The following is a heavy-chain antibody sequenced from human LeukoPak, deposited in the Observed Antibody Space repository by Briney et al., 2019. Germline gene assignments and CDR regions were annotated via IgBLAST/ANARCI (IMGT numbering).Heavy chain of an antibody. J-gene: IGHJ4*02. Sequence: PGGSLRLSCAASGFTFSSYWMSWVRQAPGKGLEWAANIKQDGSEKYYVDSVKGRFTISRDNAKNSLYLQMNSLRAEDSAVYYCASGVAAYYFDYWGQGTLVTVSS. V-gene: IGHV3-7*01. CDR3: ASGVAAYYFDY. CDR1: GFTFSSYW. D-gene: IGHD2-15*01. CDR2: IKQDGSEK.